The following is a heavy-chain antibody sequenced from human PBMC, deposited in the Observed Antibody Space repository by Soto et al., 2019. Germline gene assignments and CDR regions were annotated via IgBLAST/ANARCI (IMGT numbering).Heavy chain of an antibody. J-gene: IGHJ4*02. V-gene: IGHV4-59*01. CDR2: VYYTGST. D-gene: IGHD6-19*01. CDR1: GGSISCSY. CDR3: ARSVAVPGAHIDY. Sequence: TLSLTFAVSGGSISCSYWSWIRQSPGKGLEWLGYVYYTGSTNYSPSLRSRVSISVDTSKNEFSLRLSSVTAADTAVYFCARSVAVPGAHIDYWGQGTQVTVSS.